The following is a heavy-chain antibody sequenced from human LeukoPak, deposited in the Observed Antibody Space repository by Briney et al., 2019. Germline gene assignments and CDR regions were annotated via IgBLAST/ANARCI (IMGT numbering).Heavy chain of an antibody. V-gene: IGHV4-59*01. CDR2: IYYSGST. CDR1: GVSISNNY. CDR3: AREGSSGYYRWFDP. D-gene: IGHD3-22*01. J-gene: IGHJ5*02. Sequence: MSSETLSLTCTVSGVSISNNYWSWIRQPPGKGLEWMGYIYYSGSTNYNSSLKSRVTISVDTSKNQFSLKLSSVTAADTAVYYCAREGSSGYYRWFDPWGQGTLVTVSS.